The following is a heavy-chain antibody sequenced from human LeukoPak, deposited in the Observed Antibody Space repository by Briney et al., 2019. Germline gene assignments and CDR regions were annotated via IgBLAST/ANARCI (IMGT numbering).Heavy chain of an antibody. CDR1: GGSISSSSYY. CDR3: ARTTEGYCRGRSCYSYYYYMDV. J-gene: IGHJ6*03. CDR2: IYYSGST. D-gene: IGHD2-15*01. Sequence: RPSETLSLTCTVSGGSISSSSYYWGWIRQPPGKGLEWIGSIYYSGSTYYNPSLKSRVTISVDTSKNQFSLKLSSVTAADTAVYYCARTTEGYCRGRSCYSYYYYMDVWGKGTTVTVSS. V-gene: IGHV4-39*07.